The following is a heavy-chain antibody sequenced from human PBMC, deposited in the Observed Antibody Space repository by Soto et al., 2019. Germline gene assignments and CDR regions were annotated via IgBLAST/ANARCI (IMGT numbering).Heavy chain of an antibody. CDR1: GFTFSSYA. J-gene: IGHJ4*02. D-gene: IGHD3-22*01. Sequence: EVQLLESGGGLVQPGGSLRLSCAASGFTFSSYAMSWVRQAPGKGLELVSAISGSGGSTYYADSVKGRFTISRDNSKNTLYLQMNSLRAEDTAVYYCAKPHYDSSGYYSPTYFDYWGQGTLVTVSS. V-gene: IGHV3-23*01. CDR3: AKPHYDSSGYYSPTYFDY. CDR2: ISGSGGST.